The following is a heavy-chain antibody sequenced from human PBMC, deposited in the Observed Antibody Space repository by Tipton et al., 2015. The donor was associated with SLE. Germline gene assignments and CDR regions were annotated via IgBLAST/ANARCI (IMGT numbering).Heavy chain of an antibody. CDR1: GGSISSYY. V-gene: IGHV4-39*02. Sequence: TLSLTCTVSGGSISSYYWGWIRQPPGKGLEWIGSIYYSGSTHYNPSLKSRVTISVDTSKNQFSLKLSSVTAADTAVYYCARDPRMYYYDSSGPDAFDIWGQGTMVTVSS. CDR3: ARDPRMYYYDSSGPDAFDI. CDR2: IYYSGST. J-gene: IGHJ3*02. D-gene: IGHD3-22*01.